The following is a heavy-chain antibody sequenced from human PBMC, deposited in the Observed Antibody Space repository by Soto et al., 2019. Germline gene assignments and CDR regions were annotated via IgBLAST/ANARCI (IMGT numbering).Heavy chain of an antibody. J-gene: IGHJ5*02. V-gene: IGHV3-21*02. Sequence: EVQLVESGGGLVKPGGSLRLSCAASGFTFSAYSMNWVRQAPGKGLEWVAAISGSSGDIFYADSVKGRFTISRDNAKNSLFLQMSSLRAEDTAVYYCARGPLLVPAAASWGQGTLVTVST. CDR2: ISGSSGDI. CDR3: ARGPLLVPAAAS. CDR1: GFTFSAYS. D-gene: IGHD2-2*01.